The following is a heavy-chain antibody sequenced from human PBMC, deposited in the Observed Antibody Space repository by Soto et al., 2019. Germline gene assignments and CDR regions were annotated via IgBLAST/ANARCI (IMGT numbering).Heavy chain of an antibody. Sequence: EVQLLESGGGLVQPGGSLRLSCAASGFTFSSYAMSWVRQAPGKGLEWVSAISGSGGSTYYADSVKGRFTISRDNSKNTLYLQMNSLRAEDTAVYYCAKEGYYDSSGRNWFDPWGQGTLVTVSS. CDR1: GFTFSSYA. D-gene: IGHD3-22*01. CDR2: ISGSGGST. J-gene: IGHJ5*02. V-gene: IGHV3-23*01. CDR3: AKEGYYDSSGRNWFDP.